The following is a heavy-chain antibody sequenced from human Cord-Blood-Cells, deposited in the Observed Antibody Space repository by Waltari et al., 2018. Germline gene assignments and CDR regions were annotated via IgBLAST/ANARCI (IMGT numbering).Heavy chain of an antibody. V-gene: IGHV4-34*01. J-gene: IGHJ4*02. D-gene: IGHD5-12*01. CDR3: ASRRDSGYDDY. CDR2: INHSGST. Sequence: QVQLQQWGAGLLKPSETLSLTCAVYGGSFSGYYWIWIRQPPGQGLEWIGEINHSGSTNYTPSLTRRVTISVDTSRNQFSLKLSSVTAADTAVYYCASRRDSGYDDYWGQGTLVTVSS. CDR1: GGSFSGYY.